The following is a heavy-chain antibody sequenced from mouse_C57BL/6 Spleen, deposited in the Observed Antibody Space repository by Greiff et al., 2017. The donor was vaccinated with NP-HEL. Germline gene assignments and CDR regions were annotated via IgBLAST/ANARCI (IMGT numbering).Heavy chain of an antibody. CDR2: IDPENGDT. CDR3: TTTHYGSNYFDY. CDR1: GFNIKDDY. Sequence: VQLQQSGAELVRPGASVKLSCTASGFNIKDDYMHWVKQRPEQGLEWIGWIDPENGDTEYASKFQGKATITADTSSNTAYLQLSSLTSEDTAVYYCTTTHYGSNYFDYWGQGTTLTVSS. V-gene: IGHV14-4*01. D-gene: IGHD1-1*01. J-gene: IGHJ2*01.